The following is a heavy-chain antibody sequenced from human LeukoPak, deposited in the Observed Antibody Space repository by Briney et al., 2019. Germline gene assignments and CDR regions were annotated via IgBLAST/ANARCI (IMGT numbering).Heavy chain of an antibody. CDR2: IYSGGST. D-gene: IGHD4-23*01. J-gene: IGHJ4*02. CDR1: GFTFSNYG. CDR3: ARETTYGGGLVG. Sequence: GGSLRLSCAASGFTFSNYGMSWVRQAPGKGLEWVSVIYSGGSTYYADSVKGRFTISRDNSKNTLYLQMNSLRAEDTAVYYCARETTYGGGLVGWGQGTLVTVSS. V-gene: IGHV3-53*01.